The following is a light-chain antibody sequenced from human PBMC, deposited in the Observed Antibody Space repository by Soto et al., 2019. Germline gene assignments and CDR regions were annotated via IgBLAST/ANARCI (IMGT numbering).Light chain of an antibody. J-gene: IGKJ1*01. CDR1: QSLLHSNGYNY. V-gene: IGKV2-28*01. CDR3: MQALQTPPT. CDR2: LGS. Sequence: DIVMTQSPLSLPVTPGEPASISCRSSQSLLHSNGYNYLDWYXQKQGQSQQXLIYLGSNRASGVPDRFSGSGSGTDFTLKISRVEAEDVGVYYCMQALQTPPTFGQGTKVDIK.